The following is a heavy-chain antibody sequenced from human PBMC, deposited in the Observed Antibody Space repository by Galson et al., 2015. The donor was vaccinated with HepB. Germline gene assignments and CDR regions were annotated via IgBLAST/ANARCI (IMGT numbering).Heavy chain of an antibody. CDR1: GFTFSSYG. D-gene: IGHD3-3*01. V-gene: IGHV3-30*18. CDR3: AKDKAIFGVVNDI. J-gene: IGHJ3*02. Sequence: SLRLSCAASGFTFSSYGMHWVRQAPGKGLEWVAVISYDGSNKYYADSVKGRFTISRDNSKNTLYLQMNSLRAEDTAVYYCAKDKAIFGVVNDIWGQGTMVTVSS. CDR2: ISYDGSNK.